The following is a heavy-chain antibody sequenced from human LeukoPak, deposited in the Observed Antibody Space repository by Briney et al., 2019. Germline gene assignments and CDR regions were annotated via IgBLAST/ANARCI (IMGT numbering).Heavy chain of an antibody. V-gene: IGHV4-61*02. CDR2: IYTSGST. CDR1: GGSISSGSYY. J-gene: IGHJ4*02. Sequence: SQTLSLTCTVSGGSISSGSYYWSWIRQPAGKGLEWIGRIYTSGSTNYNPSLKSRVTISVDTSKNQFSLKLSSVTAADTAVYYCGGGPHGYWGQGILVTVSS. CDR3: GGGPHGY.